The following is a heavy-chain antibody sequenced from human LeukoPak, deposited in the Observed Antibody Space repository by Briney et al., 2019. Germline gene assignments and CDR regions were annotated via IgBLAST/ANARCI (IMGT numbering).Heavy chain of an antibody. CDR2: INPNTGGT. CDR1: GYTFTDYY. J-gene: IGHJ4*02. D-gene: IGHD4-17*01. CDR3: ARPTATVTTSLKF. V-gene: IGHV1-2*02. Sequence: ASVKVSFKASGYTFTDYYMHWVRQAPGQGLEWMGCINPNTGGTNYAQRFQGRVTMTRDTSISTAYMELSRLRSDDTAVYYCARPTATVTTSLKFWGQGNLVTVSS.